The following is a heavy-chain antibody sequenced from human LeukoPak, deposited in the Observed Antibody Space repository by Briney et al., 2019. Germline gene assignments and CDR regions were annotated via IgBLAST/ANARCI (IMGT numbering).Heavy chain of an antibody. V-gene: IGHV4-34*01. D-gene: IGHD6-19*01. Sequence: PSETLSLTCTVSGGSISSYYWSWIRQPPGKGLEWIGEINHSGSTNYNPSLKSRVTISVDTSKNQFSLKLSSVTAADTAVYYCATSYSSGWSFDYWGQGTLVTVSS. CDR3: ATSYSSGWSFDY. J-gene: IGHJ4*02. CDR2: INHSGST. CDR1: GGSISSYY.